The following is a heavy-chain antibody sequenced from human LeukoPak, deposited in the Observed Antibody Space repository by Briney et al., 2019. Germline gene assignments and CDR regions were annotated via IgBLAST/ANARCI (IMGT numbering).Heavy chain of an antibody. J-gene: IGHJ6*03. CDR3: ARGGCSSTSCPGAYYYYMDV. CDR2: IYYSGST. CDR1: GGSISSYY. D-gene: IGHD2-2*01. Sequence: PSETLSLTCTVSGGSISSYYWSWIRQPPGKGLEGIGDIYYSGSTNYNPSLKRRVTISVDTSKNQFSLKLSSVTAADTAVYYCARGGCSSTSCPGAYYYYMDVWGKGTTVTVSS. V-gene: IGHV4-59*01.